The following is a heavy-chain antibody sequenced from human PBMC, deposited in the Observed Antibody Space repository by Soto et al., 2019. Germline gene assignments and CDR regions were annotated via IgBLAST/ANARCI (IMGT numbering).Heavy chain of an antibody. V-gene: IGHV1-46*01. J-gene: IGHJ4*02. CDR1: GYTFTSYY. D-gene: IGHD2-8*01. Sequence: ASVKVSCKAPGYTFTSYYMHWVRQAPGQGLEWMGIINPSGGSTSYAQKFQGRVTMTRDTSTSTVYMELSSLRSEDTAVYYCARGGTPAGIVLMAYAAGPFDYWGQGTLVTVSS. CDR3: ARGGTPAGIVLMAYAAGPFDY. CDR2: INPSGGST.